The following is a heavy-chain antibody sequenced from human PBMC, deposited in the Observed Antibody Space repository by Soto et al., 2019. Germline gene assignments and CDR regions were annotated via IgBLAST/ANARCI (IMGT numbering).Heavy chain of an antibody. J-gene: IGHJ4*02. V-gene: IGHV1-18*01. Sequence: ASVKVSCKDPVGTFSSYGSSWVRQATGQGLEWMGWISAYNGNTNYAQKLQGRVTMTTDTSTSTAYMELRSLRSDDTAVYYCARALRAYCGGDCYSAYFDYWGQGTLVTVSS. CDR1: VGTFSSYG. CDR3: ARALRAYCGGDCYSAYFDY. CDR2: ISAYNGNT. D-gene: IGHD2-21*02.